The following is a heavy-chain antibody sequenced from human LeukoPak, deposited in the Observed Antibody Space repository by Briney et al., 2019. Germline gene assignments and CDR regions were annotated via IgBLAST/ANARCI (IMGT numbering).Heavy chain of an antibody. V-gene: IGHV4-61*02. Sequence: PSETLSLTCTVSGGSINSGRYYWTWIRQPAGKGLEWIGRVYTSGSTNYKPSLKSRLTISVDASKNQFSLKLGSVTAADTAMYYCAREESDWSSLGYYYHYMDVWGKGTTVTISS. J-gene: IGHJ6*03. CDR2: VYTSGST. D-gene: IGHD3-9*01. CDR1: GGSINSGRYY. CDR3: AREESDWSSLGYYYHYMDV.